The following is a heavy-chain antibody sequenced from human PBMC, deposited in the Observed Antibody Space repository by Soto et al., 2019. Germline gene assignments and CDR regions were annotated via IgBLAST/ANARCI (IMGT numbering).Heavy chain of an antibody. V-gene: IGHV1-2*04. CDR1: GYTFTGYY. CDR2: INPNSGGT. CDR3: ARGVVPAAMSYYYYCGMDV. Sequence: GASVKVSCKASGYTFTGYYMHWVRQAPGQGLEWMGWINPNSGGTNYAQKFQGWVTMTRDTSISTAYMELSRLRSDDTAVYYCARGVVPAAMSYYYYCGMDVWGQGTTVTVSS. J-gene: IGHJ6*02. D-gene: IGHD2-2*01.